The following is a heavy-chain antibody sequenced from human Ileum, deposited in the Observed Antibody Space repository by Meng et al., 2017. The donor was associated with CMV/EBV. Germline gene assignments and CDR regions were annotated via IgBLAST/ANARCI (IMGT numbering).Heavy chain of an antibody. CDR2: IYGGSFKI. Sequence: GESLKISCAASGFTFSSYSMNWVRQAPGKGLEWVSVIYGGSFKIDYAESVKGRFTISRDDSKNTLYLQMNSLRAEDTAVYYCAKDFPGEYYSWGQGTLVTVSS. CDR3: AKDFPGEYYS. CDR1: GFTFSSYS. J-gene: IGHJ5*02. V-gene: IGHV3-23*03. D-gene: IGHD2/OR15-2a*01.